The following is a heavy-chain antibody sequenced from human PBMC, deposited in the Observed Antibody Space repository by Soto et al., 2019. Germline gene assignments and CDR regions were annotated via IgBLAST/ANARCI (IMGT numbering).Heavy chain of an antibody. V-gene: IGHV3-23*01. Sequence: GGSLRLSCAASGFTFSSYSMSWVRQAPGKGLEWVSAISGSGGSTYYADSVKGRVTISRDNSKNMLFLQMNSLRAEDTAVFYCSSDYYDSSGYYLLMGPFDYWGQGTLVTVSS. J-gene: IGHJ4*02. CDR1: GFTFSSYS. D-gene: IGHD3-22*01. CDR2: ISGSGGST. CDR3: SSDYYDSSGYYLLMGPFDY.